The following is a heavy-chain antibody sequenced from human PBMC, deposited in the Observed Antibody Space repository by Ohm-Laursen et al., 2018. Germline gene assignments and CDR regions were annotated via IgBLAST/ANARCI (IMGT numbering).Heavy chain of an antibody. CDR3: AGGYYDSSGYPYYYYGMDV. D-gene: IGHD3-22*01. CDR2: IIPILGIA. CDR1: GGTFSSYA. Sequence: SVKVSCNASGGTFSSYAISWVRQAPGQGLEWMGRIIPILGIANYAQKFQGRVTITADKSTSTAYMELSSLRSEDTAVYYCAGGYYDSSGYPYYYYGMDVWGQGTTVTVSS. J-gene: IGHJ6*02. V-gene: IGHV1-69*04.